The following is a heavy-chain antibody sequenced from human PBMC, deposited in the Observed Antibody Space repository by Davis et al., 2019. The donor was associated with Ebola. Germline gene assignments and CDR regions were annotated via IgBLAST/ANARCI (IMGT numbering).Heavy chain of an antibody. V-gene: IGHV3-30*03. Sequence: PGGSLRPSCQPSGFAFRTYAMHWVRQAPGSGRARVAVPSYDAVNRYYGDSVKGRFTVSRDNFKSILYLQMNSLRVDDTAVYFCASRRYCISPSCSIAGVFDRWGQGTLVTVSS. CDR2: PSYDAVNR. J-gene: IGHJ4*02. CDR1: GFAFRTYA. D-gene: IGHD2-2*01. CDR3: ASRRYCISPSCSIAGVFDR.